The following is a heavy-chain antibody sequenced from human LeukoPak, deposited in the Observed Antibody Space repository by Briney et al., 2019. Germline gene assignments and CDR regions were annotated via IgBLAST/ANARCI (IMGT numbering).Heavy chain of an antibody. V-gene: IGHV4-34*01. J-gene: IGHJ4*01. CDR2: INHSGST. D-gene: IGHD4/OR15-4a*01. CDR1: GGSFSGYY. Sequence: PSESLSLICAVYGGSFSGYYWSWIRQPPGKGLEWIGEINHSGSTNYNPSLKSRVTISVDTSKNQFSLKLSSVTAADTAVYYCARAQYDYGDHTSGGVAYWGHGTLVTVSS. CDR3: ARAQYDYGDHTSGGVAY.